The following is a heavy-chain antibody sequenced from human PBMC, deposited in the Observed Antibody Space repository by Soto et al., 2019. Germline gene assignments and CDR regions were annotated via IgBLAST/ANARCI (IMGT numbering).Heavy chain of an antibody. CDR1: GGSISSGGYY. Sequence: SETLSLTCTVSGGSISSGGYYWSWIRQHPGKGLEWIGYIYYSGSTYYNPSLKSRVTISVDTSKNQFSLKLSSVTAADTAVYYCASGPVRITIFGVVTYYYYGMDVWGQGTTVTVSS. D-gene: IGHD3-3*01. V-gene: IGHV4-31*03. CDR3: ASGPVRITIFGVVTYYYYGMDV. J-gene: IGHJ6*02. CDR2: IYYSGST.